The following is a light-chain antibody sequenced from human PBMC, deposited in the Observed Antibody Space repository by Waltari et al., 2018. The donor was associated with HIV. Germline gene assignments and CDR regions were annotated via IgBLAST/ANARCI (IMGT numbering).Light chain of an antibody. CDR3: AAWDDSLNGPM. V-gene: IGLV1-44*01. Sequence: QSVLTQPPSASGTPGQRLTISCSGSGSNFGRNDVTWYQQSPGLAPKPLIYSNNQRPSGVPDRFSGSKSGTSASLAISGLQSEDDADYYCAAWDDSLNGPMFGGGTKLTVL. CDR1: GSNFGRND. CDR2: SNN. J-gene: IGLJ3*02.